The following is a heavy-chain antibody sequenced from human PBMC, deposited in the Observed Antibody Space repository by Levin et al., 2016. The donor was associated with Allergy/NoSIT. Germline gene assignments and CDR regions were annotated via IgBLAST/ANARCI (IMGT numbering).Heavy chain of an antibody. D-gene: IGHD6-13*01. CDR2: INTNTGNP. Sequence: WVRQAPGQGLEWMGWINTNTGNPTYAQGFTGRFVFSVDTSVSTAFLQISRLKAEDTAVYYCARDPEPGYSSSWYVTVFDYWGQGTLVTVSS. CDR3: ARDPEPGYSSSWYVTVFDY. J-gene: IGHJ4*02. V-gene: IGHV7-4-1*02.